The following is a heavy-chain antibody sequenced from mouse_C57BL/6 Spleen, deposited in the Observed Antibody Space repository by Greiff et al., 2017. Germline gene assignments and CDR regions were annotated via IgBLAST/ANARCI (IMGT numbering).Heavy chain of an antibody. CDR2: IYPGSGNT. J-gene: IGHJ4*01. V-gene: IGHV1-76*01. CDR3: ARYGARLSAMDY. Sequence: QVQLQQSGAELVRPGASVKLSCKASGYTFTDYYINWVKQRPGQGLEWIARIYPGSGNTYYNEKFKGKATLTAEKSSSTAYMQLSSLTSEDSAVYFCARYGARLSAMDYWGQGTSVTVSS. D-gene: IGHD1-1*02. CDR1: GYTFTDYY.